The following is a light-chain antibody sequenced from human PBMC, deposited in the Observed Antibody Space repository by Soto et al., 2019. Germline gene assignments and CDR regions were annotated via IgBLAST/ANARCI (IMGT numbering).Light chain of an antibody. V-gene: IGLV2-8*01. J-gene: IGLJ3*02. CDR3: SSYAGNTVV. CDR2: EVS. CDR1: SSDVGGYNY. Sequence: QSALTQPPSASGSPGQSVTISCTGTSSDVGGYNYVSWYQQHPGKAPKLMIYEVSKRPSGVPDRFSGSKSGNTASLTVSRLQAEDEADYYCSSYAGNTVVFGGGTKLTVL.